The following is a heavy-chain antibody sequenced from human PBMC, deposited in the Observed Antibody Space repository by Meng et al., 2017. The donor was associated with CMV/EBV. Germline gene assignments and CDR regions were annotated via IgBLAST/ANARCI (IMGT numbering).Heavy chain of an antibody. CDR2: IYHSGST. CDR3: ARDDCSGGSCYGY. J-gene: IGHJ4*02. V-gene: IGHV4-38-2*02. Sequence: GSLRLSCAVSGLTVSSNYMSWIRQPPGKGLEWIGSIYHSGSTYYNPSLKSRVTISVDTSKNQFSLKLSSVTAADTAVYYCARDDCSGGSCYGYWGQGTLVTVSS. D-gene: IGHD2-15*01. CDR1: GLTVSSNY.